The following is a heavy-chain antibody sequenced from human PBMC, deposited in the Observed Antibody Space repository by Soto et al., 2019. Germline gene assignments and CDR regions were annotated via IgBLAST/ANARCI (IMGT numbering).Heavy chain of an antibody. CDR1: GGFTSTNNW. D-gene: IGHD3-10*01. CDR3: ARSPPSSYYGGSGTFDY. V-gene: IGHV4-4*02. CDR2: AYHSGST. J-gene: IGHJ4*02. Sequence: QLQLQESGPGLVRPSGTLSLTCAVSGGFTSTNNWWSWVRQPPGKGLEWIGDAYHSGSTEYTPSLMSRVSISVDKSKNQISLKLTSATAADTAVYYCARSPPSSYYGGSGTFDYWGQGTLVTVSS.